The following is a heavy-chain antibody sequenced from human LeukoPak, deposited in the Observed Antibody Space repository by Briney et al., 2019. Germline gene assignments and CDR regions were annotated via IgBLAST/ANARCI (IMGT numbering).Heavy chain of an antibody. CDR3: ARLPRYDFWS. J-gene: IGHJ4*02. V-gene: IGHV4-39*01. CDR2: IYYSGTT. Sequence: SETLLLTCTVSGDSISRTKVYWGWIRQPPGKGLEWIGSIYYSGTTNYNPSLKSRVTISVDTFKKQFSLKLRSVTAADTAVYYCARLPRYDFWSWGQGTLVTVSS. CDR1: GDSISRTKVY. D-gene: IGHD3-3*01.